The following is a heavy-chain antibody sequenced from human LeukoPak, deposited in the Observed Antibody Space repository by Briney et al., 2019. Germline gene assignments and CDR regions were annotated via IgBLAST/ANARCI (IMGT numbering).Heavy chain of an antibody. J-gene: IGHJ6*03. Sequence: GGSLRLPCAASGFTFSDYYMSWIRQAPGKGLEWVSYISSSGSTIYYADSVKGRFTISRDNAKNSLCLQMNSLRAEDTAVYYCARGTSSGWYVQDYYYYMDVWGKGTTVTVSS. CDR2: ISSSGSTI. CDR3: ARGTSSGWYVQDYYYYMDV. D-gene: IGHD6-19*01. V-gene: IGHV3-11*01. CDR1: GFTFSDYY.